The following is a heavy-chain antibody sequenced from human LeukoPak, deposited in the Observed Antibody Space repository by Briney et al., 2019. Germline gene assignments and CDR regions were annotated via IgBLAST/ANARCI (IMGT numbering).Heavy chain of an antibody. Sequence: ASVKVSCKASGYTFTSHYIHWVRQAPGQGLEWMGWIHPNTGGTKYAQKFQGRVTMTRDTSSSTAYMELSSLRSADTAVYYCASEYKYDSSGANAFDIWGQGTMVTVSS. D-gene: IGHD3-22*01. CDR2: IHPNTGGT. CDR1: GYTFTSHY. V-gene: IGHV1-2*02. CDR3: ASEYKYDSSGANAFDI. J-gene: IGHJ3*02.